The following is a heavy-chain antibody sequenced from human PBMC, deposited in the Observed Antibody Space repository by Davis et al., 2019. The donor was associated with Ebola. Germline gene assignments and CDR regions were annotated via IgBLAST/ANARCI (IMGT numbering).Heavy chain of an antibody. CDR1: GGSISSGDYY. V-gene: IGHV4-39*01. CDR2: IYYSGST. Sequence: MPSETLSLTCTVSGGSISSGDYYWSWIRQPPGKGLEWIGSIYYSGSTYYNPSLKSRVTISVDTSKNQFSLKLSSVTAADTAVYYCARADYDILTGYATDWGQGTLVTVSS. CDR3: ARADYDILTGYATD. J-gene: IGHJ4*02. D-gene: IGHD3-9*01.